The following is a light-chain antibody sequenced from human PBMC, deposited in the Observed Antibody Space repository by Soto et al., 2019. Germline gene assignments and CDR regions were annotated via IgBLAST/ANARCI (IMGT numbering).Light chain of an antibody. V-gene: IGLV2-14*01. CDR2: EVT. J-gene: IGLJ3*02. Sequence: QSALTQPASVSGSPGQSITISCTGTTSDVGSHNFVSWYQQLPGKAPKLLIYEVTNRPSGTSNRVSGSKSGNTASLTISGLQAEDEADYYCSSFTNSILVFGGGTKLTVL. CDR1: TSDVGSHNF. CDR3: SSFTNSILV.